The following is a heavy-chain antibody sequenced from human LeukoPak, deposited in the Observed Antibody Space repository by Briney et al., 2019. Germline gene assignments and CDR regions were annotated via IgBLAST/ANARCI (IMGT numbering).Heavy chain of an antibody. D-gene: IGHD2-21*01. CDR2: INHSGST. Sequence: SETLSLTCAVYGGSFSDYYWSWIRQPPGKGLEWIGEINHSGSTNYNPSPKSRVTISVDTSKNQFSLNLSSVPAADTAVYYCARATLSIGWYYYMAVWGKGTTVSVPS. V-gene: IGHV4-34*01. CDR3: ARATLSIGWYYYMAV. J-gene: IGHJ6*03. CDR1: GGSFSDYY.